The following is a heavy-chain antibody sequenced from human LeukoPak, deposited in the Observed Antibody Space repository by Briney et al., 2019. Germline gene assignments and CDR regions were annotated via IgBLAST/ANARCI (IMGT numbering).Heavy chain of an antibody. CDR1: GFTFSSYE. CDR3: AREAYCSGGSCYFDY. J-gene: IGHJ4*02. V-gene: IGHV3-48*03. CDR2: ISSSGSTI. Sequence: GSLRLSCAASGFTFSSYEMNWVRQAPGKGLEWVSYISSSGSTIYYADSVKGRFTISRDNSKNTLYLQMNSLRAEDTAVYYCAREAYCSGGSCYFDYWGQGTLVTVSS. D-gene: IGHD2-15*01.